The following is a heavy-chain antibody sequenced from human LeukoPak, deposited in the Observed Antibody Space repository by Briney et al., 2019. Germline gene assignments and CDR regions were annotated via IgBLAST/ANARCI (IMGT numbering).Heavy chain of an antibody. D-gene: IGHD3-3*01. J-gene: IGHJ5*02. CDR1: GYTFTGYY. CDR2: INPDSGGT. Sequence: ASVKVSCKASGYTFTGYYMHWVRQAPGQGLEWMGWINPDSGGTNYAQKFQGRVTMTRDTSISTAYMELSRLRSDDTAVYYCASGNVLRFLEFDPWGQGTLVTVSS. CDR3: ASGNVLRFLEFDP. V-gene: IGHV1-2*02.